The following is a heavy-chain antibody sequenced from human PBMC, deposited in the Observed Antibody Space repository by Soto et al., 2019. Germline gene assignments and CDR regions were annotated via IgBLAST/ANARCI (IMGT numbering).Heavy chain of an antibody. V-gene: IGHV4-34*01. Sequence: SETLSLTCAVYGGSFSGYDWSWIRQSPGKGLEWIGEIRHSGSTNYKASLKSRLTISVDTSKNQFSLKLTSVTALDTAVYYCARGFILLRPRGRWFDPWGQGIQVTVSS. D-gene: IGHD2-21*02. CDR3: ARGFILLRPRGRWFDP. CDR1: GGSFSGYD. CDR2: IRHSGST. J-gene: IGHJ5*02.